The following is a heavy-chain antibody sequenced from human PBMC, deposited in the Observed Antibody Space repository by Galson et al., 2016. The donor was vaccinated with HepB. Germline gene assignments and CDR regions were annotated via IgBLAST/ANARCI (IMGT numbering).Heavy chain of an antibody. D-gene: IGHD5-12*01. CDR1: GFTFTDHY. CDR3: AKNGGGDAKWQRRGGDWYFGMDV. J-gene: IGHJ6*04. Sequence: SVKVSCKASGFTFTDHYMHWVRQAPGQGLEWMGWINPDSGGTYYAQKFQGRVTMTRDTSINTVYLDLTRLTSDDTAIYYCAKNGGGDAKWQRRGGDWYFGMDVWGKGTTVTVSS. V-gene: IGHV1-2*02. CDR2: INPDSGGT.